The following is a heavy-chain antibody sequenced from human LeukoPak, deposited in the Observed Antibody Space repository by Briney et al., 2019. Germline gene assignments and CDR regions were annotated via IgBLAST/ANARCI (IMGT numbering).Heavy chain of an antibody. D-gene: IGHD4-23*01. CDR3: ANLYGGNSRGPFDY. V-gene: IGHV3-33*05. Sequence: GGSLRLSCAASGLTFRRYGMHWVRQAPGKGLEWVAVISYDGSNKYYADSVKGRFTISRDNSKNTLYLQMNSLRAEDTAVYYCANLYGGNSRGPFDYWGQGTLVTVSS. CDR2: ISYDGSNK. CDR1: GLTFRRYG. J-gene: IGHJ4*02.